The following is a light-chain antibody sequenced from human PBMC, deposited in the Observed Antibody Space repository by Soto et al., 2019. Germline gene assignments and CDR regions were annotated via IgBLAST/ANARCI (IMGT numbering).Light chain of an antibody. CDR2: KAS. Sequence: DIQLTQSPSTLSASVVDRFTITCRASHSVSSCLAWYQQKPGKANNLLTYKASTLESGVPSRFSGSASGTEFTLTISGLQPDDFATYYCQQYNXYSTCGGGTKV. CDR3: QQYNXYST. J-gene: IGKJ4*01. CDR1: HSVSSC. V-gene: IGKV1-5*03.